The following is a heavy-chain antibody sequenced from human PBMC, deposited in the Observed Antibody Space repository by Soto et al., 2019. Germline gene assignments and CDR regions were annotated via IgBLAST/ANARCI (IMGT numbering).Heavy chain of an antibody. CDR1: GGSISSSSYY. Sequence: PSETLSLTCTVSGGSISSSSYYWGWIHQPPGKGLEWIGSIYYSGSTYYNPSLKSRVTISVDTSKNQFSLKLSSVTAADTAVYYCARPGGDHYSYYSYMDVWGKGTTVTVSS. D-gene: IGHD3-16*01. V-gene: IGHV4-39*01. J-gene: IGHJ6*03. CDR2: IYYSGST. CDR3: ARPGGDHYSYYSYMDV.